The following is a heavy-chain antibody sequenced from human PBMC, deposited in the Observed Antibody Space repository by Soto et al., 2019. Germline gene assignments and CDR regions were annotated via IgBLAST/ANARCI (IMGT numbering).Heavy chain of an antibody. V-gene: IGHV1-3*01. CDR2: INAGNGNT. CDR3: ARDSDFSSQYDY. Sequence: ASVKVSCKDSGYTFTSYAMHWVRQAPGQRLEWMGWINAGNGNTKYSQKFQGRVTITRDTSASTAYMELSSLRSEDTAVYYCARDSDFSSQYDYWGHGTLVTVSS. D-gene: IGHD6-13*01. CDR1: GYTFTSYA. J-gene: IGHJ4*01.